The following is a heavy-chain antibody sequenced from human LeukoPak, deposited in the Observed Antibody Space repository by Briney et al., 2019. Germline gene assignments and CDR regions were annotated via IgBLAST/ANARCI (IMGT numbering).Heavy chain of an antibody. V-gene: IGHV3-21*01. CDR1: GFTFSSYS. CDR3: ASVRIAAAGRPTGFFDY. D-gene: IGHD6-13*01. CDR2: ISSSSSYI. Sequence: GGSLRLSCAASGFTFSSYSMNWVRQAPGKGLEWVSSISSSSSYIYYADSVKGRFTISRDNAKNSLYLQMNSLRAEDTAVYYCASVRIAAAGRPTGFFDYWGQGTLVTVS. J-gene: IGHJ4*02.